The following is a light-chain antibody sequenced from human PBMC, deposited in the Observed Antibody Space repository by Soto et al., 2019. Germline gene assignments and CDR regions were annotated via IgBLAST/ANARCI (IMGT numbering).Light chain of an antibody. Sequence: QSALTQPASVSGSPGQSITISCTGTSSDVGGYNYVSWYQQHPGKAPKLMIYEVSNRPSGVSNRFSGSKSGNTASLTISGLQAEDEADYYCSSYTSSSKVFGTGTKVNVL. J-gene: IGLJ1*01. CDR3: SSYTSSSKV. CDR2: EVS. CDR1: SSDVGGYNY. V-gene: IGLV2-14*01.